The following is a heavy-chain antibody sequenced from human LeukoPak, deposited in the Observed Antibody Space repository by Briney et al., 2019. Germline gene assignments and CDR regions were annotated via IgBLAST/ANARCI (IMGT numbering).Heavy chain of an antibody. V-gene: IGHV3-30*03. Sequence: PGRSLRLSCAATGFTFSRYGMHWVRQAPGEGLEWVAQISYDGSNKHYGDSVKGRFTIARDNSKNTLFLQMNSLRGEDTAVYYCARVKIKGGITIFKEYHYMDVWGKGTTVTVSS. J-gene: IGHJ6*03. CDR2: ISYDGSNK. CDR3: ARVKIKGGITIFKEYHYMDV. D-gene: IGHD3-3*01. CDR1: GFTFSRYG.